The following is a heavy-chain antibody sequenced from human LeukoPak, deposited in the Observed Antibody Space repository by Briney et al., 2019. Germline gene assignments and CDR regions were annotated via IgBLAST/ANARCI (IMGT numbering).Heavy chain of an antibody. CDR2: IYYSGST. CDR1: GGSISSGGYY. CDR3: ARDPTAGQCYYYGMDV. V-gene: IGHV4-31*03. Sequence: SQTLSLTCTVSGGSISSGGYYWSWIRQHPGKGLEWIGYIYYSGSTYYNPSLKSRVTISVDTSKNQFSLKLSSVTAADTAVYYCARDPTAGQCYYYGMDVWGQGTTVTVSS. J-gene: IGHJ6*02. D-gene: IGHD6-19*01.